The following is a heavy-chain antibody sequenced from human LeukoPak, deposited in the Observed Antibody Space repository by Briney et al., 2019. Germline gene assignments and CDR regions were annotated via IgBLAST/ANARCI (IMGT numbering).Heavy chain of an antibody. CDR3: ARGGDYGGKEDAFDI. J-gene: IGHJ3*02. CDR1: GGTFSSYA. V-gene: IGHV1-69*01. Sequence: SVKVSCKASGGTFSSYAISWVRQAPGQGLEWMGGIIPIFGTANYAQKFQGRVTITADESTSTVYMELSSLRSEDTAVYYCARGGDYGGKEDAFDIWGQGTMVTVSS. D-gene: IGHD4-23*01. CDR2: IIPIFGTA.